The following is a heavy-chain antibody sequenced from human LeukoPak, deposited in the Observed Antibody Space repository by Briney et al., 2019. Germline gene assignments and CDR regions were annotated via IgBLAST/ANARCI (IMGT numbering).Heavy chain of an antibody. Sequence: GGSLRLSCAASGFTFSSYGMHWVRQAPGKGLEWVAFIRYDGSNKYYADSVKGRLTISRDNSKNTLYLQMNSLRAEDTAVYYCAKDSDDYYGSGSEFDYWGQGTLVTVSS. CDR2: IRYDGSNK. V-gene: IGHV3-30*02. CDR1: GFTFSSYG. J-gene: IGHJ4*02. D-gene: IGHD3-10*01. CDR3: AKDSDDYYGSGSEFDY.